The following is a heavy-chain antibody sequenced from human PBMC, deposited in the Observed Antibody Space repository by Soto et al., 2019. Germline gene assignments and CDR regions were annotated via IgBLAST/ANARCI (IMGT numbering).Heavy chain of an antibody. D-gene: IGHD3-22*01. V-gene: IGHV5-51*01. CDR2: IYPGDSET. CDR1: GYTFSSNW. Sequence: GESLKISCQPSGYTFSSNWIGWVRQMPGKGLEWMGIIYPGDSETRYSPSFQGQVTISADRSFRTPYLQCTSLQASDTAMYYCARQIYDSDTGPNFQYYFDSWGQGTPVTVSS. J-gene: IGHJ4*02. CDR3: ARQIYDSDTGPNFQYYFDS.